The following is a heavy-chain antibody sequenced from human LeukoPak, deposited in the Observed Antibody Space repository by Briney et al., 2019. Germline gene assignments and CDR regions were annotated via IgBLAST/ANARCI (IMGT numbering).Heavy chain of an antibody. D-gene: IGHD6-19*01. Sequence: ASVKVSCKASGYTFTSYGISWVRQAPGQGLEWMGWISAYNGNTNYAQKLQGRVAMTTDTSTSTAYMELRSLRSDDTAVYYCARDSIAVAGPSPFDYWGQGTLVTVSS. J-gene: IGHJ4*02. CDR2: ISAYNGNT. CDR3: ARDSIAVAGPSPFDY. V-gene: IGHV1-18*01. CDR1: GYTFTSYG.